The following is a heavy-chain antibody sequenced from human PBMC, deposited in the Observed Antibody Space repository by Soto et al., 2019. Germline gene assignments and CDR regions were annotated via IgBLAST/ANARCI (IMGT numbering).Heavy chain of an antibody. CDR2: IWYDGSNK. Sequence: QVQLVESGGGVVQPGRSLRLSCAASGFTFSSYGMHWVRQAPGKGLEWVAVIWYDGSNKYYADSVKGRFTISRDNSKNTLYLQMNSLRAEDTAVYYCARGVGWFHYYGMDVWGQGTTVTVSS. CDR1: GFTFSSYG. D-gene: IGHD6-19*01. V-gene: IGHV3-33*01. CDR3: ARGVGWFHYYGMDV. J-gene: IGHJ6*02.